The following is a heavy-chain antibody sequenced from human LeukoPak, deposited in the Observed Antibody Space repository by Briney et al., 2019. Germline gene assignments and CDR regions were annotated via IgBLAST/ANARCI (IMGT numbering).Heavy chain of an antibody. V-gene: IGHV1-46*01. CDR2: INPSGGST. CDR1: GYTFTSYY. J-gene: IGHJ3*02. Sequence: ASVKVSCKASGYTFTSYYMHWVRQAPGQGLEWMGIINPSGGSTSYAQKFQGRVTMTRDMSTSTDYMELSSLRSEDTAVYYCARALPGWNAFDIWGQGTMVTVSS. D-gene: IGHD1-1*01. CDR3: ARALPGWNAFDI.